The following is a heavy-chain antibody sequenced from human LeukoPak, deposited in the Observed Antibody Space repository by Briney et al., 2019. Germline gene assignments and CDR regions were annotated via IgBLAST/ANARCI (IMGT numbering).Heavy chain of an antibody. J-gene: IGHJ4*02. CDR2: MSGSGGKT. D-gene: IGHD3-3*01. CDR3: AVGQFSPIDY. Sequence: GGSLRLSCAVSGFSVSTYAMSWVRQAPGKGLEWVASMSGSGGKTNYAESVKGRFTVSRDNSKNTLYLHMDSLRDEDTAVYYCAVGQFSPIDYWGQGTLVTVSS. CDR1: GFSVSTYA. V-gene: IGHV3-23*01.